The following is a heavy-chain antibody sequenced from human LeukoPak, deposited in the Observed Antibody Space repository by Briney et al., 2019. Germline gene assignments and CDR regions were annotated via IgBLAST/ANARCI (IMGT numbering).Heavy chain of an antibody. D-gene: IGHD6-13*01. Sequence: SQTLSLTCTVSGGSISSGDYYWSWIRQPPGKGLEWIGYIYYSGSTYYNPALKNRVTLSGDTSKNQFSLKLTSVTATDTAVYYCARDPAAAGAFDYWGQGTLVTVSS. CDR3: ARDPAAAGAFDY. CDR2: IYYSGST. V-gene: IGHV4-30-4*08. CDR1: GGSISSGDYY. J-gene: IGHJ4*02.